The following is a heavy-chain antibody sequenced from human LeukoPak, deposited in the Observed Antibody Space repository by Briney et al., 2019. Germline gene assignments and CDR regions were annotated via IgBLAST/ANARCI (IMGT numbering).Heavy chain of an antibody. D-gene: IGHD4-17*01. CDR1: GGSISSGGYY. CDR3: ARGSDDYGDYYRYFDY. CDR2: IYYSGST. V-gene: IGHV4-31*03. J-gene: IGHJ4*02. Sequence: TLSLTCTVSGGSISSGGYYWSWIRQRPGKGLEWIGYIYYSGSTYYNPSLKSRVTISVDTSKNQFSLKLSSVTAADTAVYYCARGSDDYGDYYRYFDYWGQGTLVTVSS.